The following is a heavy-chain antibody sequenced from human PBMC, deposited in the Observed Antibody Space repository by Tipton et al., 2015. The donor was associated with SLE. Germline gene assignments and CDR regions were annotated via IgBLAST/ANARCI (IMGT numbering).Heavy chain of an antibody. J-gene: IGHJ4*02. D-gene: IGHD2/OR15-2a*01. V-gene: IGHV4-38-2*02. CDR2: IYYSGST. CDR1: GYSISSGYC. Sequence: TLSLTCTVSGYSISSGYCWGWIRQPPGKGLEWIGSIYYSGSTYYNPSLKSRVTISVDTSKNQFSLKLSSVTAADTAVYYCARGLNSAAQLDYWGQGTLVTVSS. CDR3: ARGLNSAAQLDY.